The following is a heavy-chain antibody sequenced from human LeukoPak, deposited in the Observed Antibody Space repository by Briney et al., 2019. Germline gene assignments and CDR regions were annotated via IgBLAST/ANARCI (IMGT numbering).Heavy chain of an antibody. CDR1: GGSFRGYY. V-gene: IGHV4-34*01. CDR3: ARRYYDFWSGYWGPDFDY. CDR2: INHSGST. Sequence: SETLSLTCAVYGGSFRGYYWSWIRQPPGKGLEWIGEINHSGSTNYNPSLKSRVTISVDTSKNQFSLKLSSVTAADTAVYYCARRYYDFWSGYWGPDFDYWGQGTLVTVSS. J-gene: IGHJ4*02. D-gene: IGHD3-3*01.